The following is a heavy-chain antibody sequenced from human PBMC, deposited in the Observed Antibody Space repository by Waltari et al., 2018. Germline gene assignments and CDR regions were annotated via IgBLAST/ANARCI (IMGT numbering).Heavy chain of an antibody. Sequence: VESGGGLVQPGKSLRLSCTGVGFNFVTVWMTLVRQVPGKGLEWVANINQDGSERYYSDSVKGRFTISRDNSETSLSLQMNSLRVADTAVYFCARGSVGPLDFWGQGTLVTVSS. J-gene: IGHJ4*02. CDR2: INQDGSER. CDR1: GFNFVTVW. CDR3: ARGSVGPLDF. V-gene: IGHV3-7*01.